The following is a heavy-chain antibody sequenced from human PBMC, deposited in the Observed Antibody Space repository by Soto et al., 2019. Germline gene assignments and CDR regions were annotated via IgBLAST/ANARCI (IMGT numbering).Heavy chain of an antibody. V-gene: IGHV4-34*01. J-gene: IGHJ5*02. CDR1: GGSFSGYY. CDR2: INHSGST. Sequence: SETLPLTCAVYGGSFSGYYWSWIRQPPGKGLEWIGEINHSGSTNYNPSLKSRVTISVDTSKNQFSLKLSSVTAADTAVYYCAERAGPRWFDPWGQGTLVTVSS. CDR3: AERAGPRWFDP. D-gene: IGHD1-1*01.